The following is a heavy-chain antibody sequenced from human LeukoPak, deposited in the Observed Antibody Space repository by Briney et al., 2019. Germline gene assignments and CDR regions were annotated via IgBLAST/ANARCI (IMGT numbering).Heavy chain of an antibody. CDR1: GGSISSSDW. CDR2: IYHRGRT. V-gene: IGHV4-4*02. D-gene: IGHD3-22*01. J-gene: IGHJ2*01. Sequence: SETLSLTCAVLGGSISSSDWWIWVRQPPGKGLEWIGEIYHRGRTNYNLSLKSRVTISVDKSNNQFSLELSSVTAADTAVYYCARMTMMAVRYFDLGGRGTLVTVSS. CDR3: ARMTMMAVRYFDL.